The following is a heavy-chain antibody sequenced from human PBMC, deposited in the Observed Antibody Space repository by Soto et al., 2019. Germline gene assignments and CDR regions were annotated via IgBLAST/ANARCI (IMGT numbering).Heavy chain of an antibody. V-gene: IGHV3-33*01. CDR2: IVSDGSAK. D-gene: IGHD1-1*01. CDR1: GFPFSTYG. Sequence: QVQRVESGVGVVQHGTSLTPACAVSGFPFSTYGFHWVRQPPGKGLEWVAVIVSDGSAKYHADSVEWRFTTSRVNSEDTRYLQMHSLRAKDTAVYYCARGDAFVNDNGFDICGQGTMGTVSS. CDR3: ARGDAFVNDNGFDI. J-gene: IGHJ3*02.